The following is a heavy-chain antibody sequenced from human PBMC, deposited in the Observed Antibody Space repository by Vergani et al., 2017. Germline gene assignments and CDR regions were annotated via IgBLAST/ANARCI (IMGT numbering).Heavy chain of an antibody. V-gene: IGHV1-69*01. D-gene: IGHD2-15*01. J-gene: IGHJ3*02. CDR2: IIPIFGTA. CDR3: AGGDVVVVAAKPYAFDI. CDR1: GGTFSSYA. Sequence: QVQLVQSGAEVKKPGSSVKVSCKASGGTFSSYAISWVRQAPGQGLEWMGGIIPIFGTANYAQKFKGRVTITADESTSTAYMELSSLRSEDTAVYYCAGGDVVVVAAKPYAFDIWGQGTMVTVSS.